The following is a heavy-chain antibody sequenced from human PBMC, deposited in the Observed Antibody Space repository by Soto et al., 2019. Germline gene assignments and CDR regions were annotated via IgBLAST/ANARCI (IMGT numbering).Heavy chain of an antibody. CDR3: ARGLRAAAGRDYFQY. V-gene: IGHV3-33*01. Sequence: QVQLVESWGGVVQPGRSLTLSCAASGFIVSSYGMHWVRQAPGKGLQWVAVIWYDGSNTYYADSVKGRFTISRDNSKNTLYLQMNSLRAEDTAVYYCARGLRAAAGRDYFQYWGQGTLVTVSS. J-gene: IGHJ1*01. D-gene: IGHD6-13*01. CDR1: GFIVSSYG. CDR2: IWYDGSNT.